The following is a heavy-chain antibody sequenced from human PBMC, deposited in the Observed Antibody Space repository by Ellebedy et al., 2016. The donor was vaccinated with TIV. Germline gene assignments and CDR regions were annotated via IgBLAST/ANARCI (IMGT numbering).Heavy chain of an antibody. D-gene: IGHD2-15*01. J-gene: IGHJ4*02. CDR2: ISAYNGNT. V-gene: IGHV1-18*01. Sequence: AASVKVSCKASGYTFTSYGISWVRQAPGQGLEWMGWISAYNGNTNYAQKLQGRVTMTTDTSTSTAYMELRSLRSDDTAVYYCARDTTLLGYCSGGSCLSDYWGQGTLVTVSS. CDR1: GYTFTSYG. CDR3: ARDTTLLGYCSGGSCLSDY.